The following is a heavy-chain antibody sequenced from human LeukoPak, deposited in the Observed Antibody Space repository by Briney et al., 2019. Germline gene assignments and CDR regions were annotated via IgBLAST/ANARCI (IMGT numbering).Heavy chain of an antibody. Sequence: GASVKVSCMASGGTFSSYAISWVRQAPGQGLEWMGGIIPIFGTANYAQKFQGRVTITADESTSTAYMELSSLRSEDTAVYYCATKYSGSYSHFDYWGQGTLVTVSS. J-gene: IGHJ4*02. CDR2: IIPIFGTA. CDR1: GGTFSSYA. V-gene: IGHV1-69*13. D-gene: IGHD1-26*01. CDR3: ATKYSGSYSHFDY.